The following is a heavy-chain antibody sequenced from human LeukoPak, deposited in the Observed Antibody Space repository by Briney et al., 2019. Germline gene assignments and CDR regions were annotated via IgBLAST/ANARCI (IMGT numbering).Heavy chain of an antibody. CDR2: IYYSGST. D-gene: IGHD6-19*01. CDR3: ARPPWTDSSGWYVFDY. Sequence: PSETLPLTCTVSGGSISSTSYYWGWIRQPPGKGLEWIGSIYYSGSTYYNPSLKSRVTISVDTSKNQFSLKLSSVTAADTAVYYCARPPWTDSSGWYVFDYWGQGTLVIVSS. V-gene: IGHV4-39*01. CDR1: GGSISSTSYY. J-gene: IGHJ4*02.